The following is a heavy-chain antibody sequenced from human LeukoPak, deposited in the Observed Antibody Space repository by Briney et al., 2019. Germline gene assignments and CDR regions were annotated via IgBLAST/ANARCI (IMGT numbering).Heavy chain of an antibody. J-gene: IGHJ6*03. D-gene: IGHD3-9*01. CDR3: ARDDQLRYFDSYYYYMDV. CDR2: ISYDGSNK. V-gene: IGHV3-30*03. Sequence: AGGSLRLSCAASGFTFSSYGMHWVRQAPGKGLEWVAVISYDGSNKYYADSVKDRFTISRDNSKNTLYLQMNSLRAEDTAVYYCARDDQLRYFDSYYYYMDVWGKGTTVTISS. CDR1: GFTFSSYG.